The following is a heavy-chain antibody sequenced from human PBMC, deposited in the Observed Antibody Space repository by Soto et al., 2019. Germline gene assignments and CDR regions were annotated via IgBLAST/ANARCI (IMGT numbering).Heavy chain of an antibody. J-gene: IGHJ5*02. D-gene: IGHD2-2*01. Sequence: SETLSLTCTVSGGSISSGGYYWSWIRQHPGKGLEWIGCIYYSGSTYYNPSLKSRVTISVDTSKNQFSLKLSSVTAADTAVYYCARDSTSFTSNWFDPWGQGTLVTVS. V-gene: IGHV4-31*03. CDR2: IYYSGST. CDR3: ARDSTSFTSNWFDP. CDR1: GGSISSGGYY.